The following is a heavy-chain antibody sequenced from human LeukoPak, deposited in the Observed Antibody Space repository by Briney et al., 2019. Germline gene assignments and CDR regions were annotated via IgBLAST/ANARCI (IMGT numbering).Heavy chain of an antibody. CDR1: GFTVSTNY. D-gene: IGHD1-14*01. J-gene: IGHJ4*02. V-gene: IGHV3-53*01. CDR2: IYSGGAI. Sequence: GGSLRLSCAASGFTVSTNYMSWVRQAPGKGLEWVSLIYSGGAIRYADSVKGRFTISRDSSKNTLFLQMNDLTVEDAARYYCARRPGNWGQGILVTVSS. CDR3: ARRPGN.